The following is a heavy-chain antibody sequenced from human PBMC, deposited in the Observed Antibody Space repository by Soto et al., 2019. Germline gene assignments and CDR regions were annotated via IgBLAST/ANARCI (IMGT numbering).Heavy chain of an antibody. CDR3: ARGQFEPGAFWYFDL. V-gene: IGHV1-69*06. CDR2: IIPIFGTP. D-gene: IGHD7-27*01. CDR1: GGNFNNYA. J-gene: IGHJ2*01. Sequence: QVQLVQSGADAKRPGSSVKVSCKASGGNFNNYAVTWVRQAPGQGLEWMGGIIPIFGTPNYAQKFQGRLTISVATSATTVYMELRSLTSEDTAVYYCARGQFEPGAFWYFDLWGRGTLVTVSS.